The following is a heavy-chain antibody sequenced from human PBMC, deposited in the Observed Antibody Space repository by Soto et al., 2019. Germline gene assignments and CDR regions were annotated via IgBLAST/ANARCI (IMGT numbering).Heavy chain of an antibody. Sequence: QLQLQESGSGLVKPSQTLSLTCAVSGGSISSGGYSWSWIRQPPGKGLEWIGYIYHSGSTYYNPYHKSRVTISVYMNKKLFIPKLSSVTAAYPDVYYCAGAFGSRGYRWGQRTLVTVSS. CDR3: AGAFGSRGYR. CDR2: IYHSGST. CDR1: GGSISSGGYS. V-gene: IGHV4-30-2*01. D-gene: IGHD3-22*01. J-gene: IGHJ4*02.